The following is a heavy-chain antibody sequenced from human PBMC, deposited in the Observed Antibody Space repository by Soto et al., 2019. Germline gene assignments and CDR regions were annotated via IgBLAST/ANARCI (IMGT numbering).Heavy chain of an antibody. V-gene: IGHV3-9*01. J-gene: IGHJ4*02. Sequence: EVQLVESGGGLVQPGRSLRLSCAASGFTFDDYAMHWVRQAPGKGLEWVSGISWNSGSIGYADSVKGRFTISRDNAKNSLYLQMNSLRAEDTALYYCAKDSPADAFDYWGQGTLVTVSS. CDR1: GFTFDDYA. CDR2: ISWNSGSI. CDR3: AKDSPADAFDY.